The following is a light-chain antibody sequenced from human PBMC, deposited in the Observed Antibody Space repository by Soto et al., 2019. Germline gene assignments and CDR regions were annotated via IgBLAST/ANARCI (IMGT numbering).Light chain of an antibody. CDR3: KRYEDLQLT. CDR1: QDISNY. V-gene: IGKV1-33*01. Sequence: DIQMTQSPSSLSASVGDRVTITCQASQDISNYLNWYQQKPGKAPKLLIFDASNVETGVPSRFSGSGAGTDFTFPIPSLQTEDAETYYFKRYEDLQLTFGGGTKVGIK. CDR2: DAS. J-gene: IGKJ4*01.